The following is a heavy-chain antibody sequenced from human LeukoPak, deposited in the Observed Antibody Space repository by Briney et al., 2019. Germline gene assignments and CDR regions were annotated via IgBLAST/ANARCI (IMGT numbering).Heavy chain of an antibody. CDR1: GYSFTSYW. D-gene: IGHD6-13*01. Sequence: GESLKISCKGSGYSFTSYWIARGRQMPGKGLEWMGIIYPGDSDARYSPSFQGQVTISADKSISTAYLQWSSLKASDAAMYYCARRPSSSPWYYWGQGTLVTVSS. CDR3: ARRPSSSPWYY. CDR2: IYPGDSDA. V-gene: IGHV5-51*01. J-gene: IGHJ4*02.